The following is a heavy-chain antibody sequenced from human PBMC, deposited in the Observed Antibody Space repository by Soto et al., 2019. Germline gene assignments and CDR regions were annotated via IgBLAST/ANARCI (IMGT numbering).Heavy chain of an antibody. D-gene: IGHD1-1*01. CDR3: AKDGQFRTDGFDV. CDR1: GFTFSSHG. Sequence: EAQLSESGGDLVQPGGSLRLSCAASGFTFSSHGMSWVRQAPGKGLEWISGLSRGGGTTYYADSVKGRFTTSRDNSKNTLDLIMNSLRVEDTALYYCAKDGQFRTDGFDVWGQGTMVTVSS. J-gene: IGHJ3*01. V-gene: IGHV3-23*01. CDR2: LSRGGGTT.